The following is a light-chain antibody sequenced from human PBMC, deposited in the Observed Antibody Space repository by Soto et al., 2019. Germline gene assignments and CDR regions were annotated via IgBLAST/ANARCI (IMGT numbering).Light chain of an antibody. J-gene: IGKJ1*01. CDR1: QGISSY. CDR3: QQYTPNSRT. CDR2: KAS. V-gene: IGKV1-5*03. Sequence: IQLTQSTSSLSASVGDRVSMSTRASQGISSYLAWYQQKPGKAPKLLIYKASYLDTGVPSRFSGSGSGTEFTLTISSLQPDDFATYSCQQYTPNSRTFGQGTKVDIK.